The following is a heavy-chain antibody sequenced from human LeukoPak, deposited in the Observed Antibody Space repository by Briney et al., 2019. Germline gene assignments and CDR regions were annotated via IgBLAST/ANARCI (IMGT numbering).Heavy chain of an antibody. CDR3: ARANPDYGDYSSAFDI. Sequence: GRSLRLSCAASGFTFSTYAMHWVRQAPGKGLEWVAVISYHGSNKYYADSVKGQFTTSRDSLRVEDTAVYYCARANPDYGDYSSAFDIWGQGTMVTVSS. CDR2: ISYHGSNK. J-gene: IGHJ3*02. CDR1: GFTFSTYA. D-gene: IGHD4-17*01. V-gene: IGHV3-30-3*01.